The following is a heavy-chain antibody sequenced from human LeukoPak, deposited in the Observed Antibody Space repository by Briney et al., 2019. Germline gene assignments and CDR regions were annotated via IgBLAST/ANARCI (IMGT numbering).Heavy chain of an antibody. V-gene: IGHV4-38-2*01. J-gene: IGHJ4*02. CDR1: GYSISSGYY. Sequence: SETLSLTCAVSGYSISSGYYWGWIRQPPGKGLEWIGSIFHSGITYYNPSLKSRLTVSLDTSKNHFSLKLSSVTAADTAVYYCARHSFRSGYYFDYWGQGTLVTVSS. CDR2: IFHSGIT. D-gene: IGHD6-25*01. CDR3: ARHSFRSGYYFDY.